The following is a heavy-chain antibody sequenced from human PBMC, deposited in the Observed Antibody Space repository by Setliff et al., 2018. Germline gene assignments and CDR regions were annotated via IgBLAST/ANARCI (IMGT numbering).Heavy chain of an antibody. D-gene: IGHD3-22*01. CDR2: ISNDAYTT. CDR1: GFSFSDYY. J-gene: IGHJ4*02. CDR3: ARVHYETSTYSPTLFDH. V-gene: IGHV3-11*01. Sequence: LSLSCAASGFSFSDYYMMWIRQAPGKGLEWVSYISNDAYTTHYADSMKGRLTISRDNSKNSVFLQMNSLRVEDTAVYYCARVHYETSTYSPTLFDHWGQGALVTVSS.